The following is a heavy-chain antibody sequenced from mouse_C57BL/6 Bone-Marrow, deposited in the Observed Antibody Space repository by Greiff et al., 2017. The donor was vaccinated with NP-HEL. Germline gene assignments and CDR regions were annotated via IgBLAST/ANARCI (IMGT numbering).Heavy chain of an antibody. CDR3: ARNIHYYGSSYWYFDV. J-gene: IGHJ1*03. V-gene: IGHV2-2*01. Sequence: VQLQQSGPGLVQPSQSLSITCTASGFSLTSYGVHWVRQSPGKGLEWLGVIWSGGSTDYNAAFISRLSISKDNSKSQVFFKMNSLQADDTAIYYCARNIHYYGSSYWYFDVWGTGTTVTVSS. CDR1: GFSLTSYG. CDR2: IWSGGST. D-gene: IGHD1-1*01.